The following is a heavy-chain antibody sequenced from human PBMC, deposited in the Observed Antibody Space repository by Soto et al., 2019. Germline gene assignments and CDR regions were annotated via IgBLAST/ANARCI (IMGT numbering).Heavy chain of an antibody. J-gene: IGHJ6*02. CDR1: GGSFSGYY. CDR3: ARNDFWSGYYTGYYYYGIDV. D-gene: IGHD3-3*01. CDR2: INHSGST. V-gene: IGHV4-34*01. Sequence: TSETLSLTCAVYGGSFSGYYWSWIRQPPGKGLEWIGEINHSGSTNYNPSLKSRVTISVDTSKNQFSLKLSSVTAADTAVYYCARNDFWSGYYTGYYYYGIDVWGQGTRVSVAS.